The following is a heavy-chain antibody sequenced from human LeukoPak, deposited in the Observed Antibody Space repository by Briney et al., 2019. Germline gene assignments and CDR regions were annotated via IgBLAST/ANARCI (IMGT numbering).Heavy chain of an antibody. J-gene: IGHJ4*02. D-gene: IGHD5-24*01. V-gene: IGHV3-23*01. CDR3: ARGGYGYNFFDY. Sequence: PGGSLRLSCAASGFTFSSYAMGWVRQAPGKGLEWVSAISGSGGSTYYADSVKGRFTISRDNAKNSLYLQMNSLRAEDTAVYYCARGGYGYNFFDYWGQGTLVTVSS. CDR1: GFTFSSYA. CDR2: ISGSGGST.